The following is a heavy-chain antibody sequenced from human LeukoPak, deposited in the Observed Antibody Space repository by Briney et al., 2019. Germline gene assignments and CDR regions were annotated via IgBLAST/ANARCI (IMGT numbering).Heavy chain of an antibody. J-gene: IGHJ4*02. D-gene: IGHD3-22*01. CDR2: ISYDGSNK. Sequence: GGSLRLSCAASGFTFSSYAIFWVRQAPGKGLEWVAIISYDGSNKYYAESVKGRFTIPRDNSNNMLYLQMNSLRSEDTALYYCARGPASYYESSGYSYYFDFWGQGTLVTVSS. V-gene: IGHV3-30-3*01. CDR3: ARGPASYYESSGYSYYFDF. CDR1: GFTFSSYA.